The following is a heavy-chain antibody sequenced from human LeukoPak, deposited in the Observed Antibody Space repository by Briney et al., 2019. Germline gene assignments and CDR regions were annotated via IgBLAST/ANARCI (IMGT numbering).Heavy chain of an antibody. CDR3: ARETYNWNQLPLDL. CDR1: GFTVSRNY. J-gene: IGHJ5*02. Sequence: PGGSLRLSCAASGFTVSRNYMNWVRQAPGKGLEWVSSISNNYNTYYAGSVKGRFTISRDNAWNSLYLQMNSLRAEDTAVYYCARETYNWNQLPLDLWGLGTLVTVSS. D-gene: IGHD1-20*01. V-gene: IGHV3-69-1*01. CDR2: ISNNYNT.